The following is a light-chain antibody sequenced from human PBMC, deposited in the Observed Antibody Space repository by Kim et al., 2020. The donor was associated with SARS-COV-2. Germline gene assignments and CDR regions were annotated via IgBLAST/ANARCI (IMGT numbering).Light chain of an antibody. CDR3: NSRDSSGNHLV. Sequence: ALGQTVRITCQGDSLRSYYASWYQQKQGQAPVLVIYGKNNRPSGIPDRFSGSSSGNTASLTITGAQAEDEADYYCNSRDSSGNHLVFGGGTKVTVL. CDR1: SLRSYY. CDR2: GKN. V-gene: IGLV3-19*01. J-gene: IGLJ2*01.